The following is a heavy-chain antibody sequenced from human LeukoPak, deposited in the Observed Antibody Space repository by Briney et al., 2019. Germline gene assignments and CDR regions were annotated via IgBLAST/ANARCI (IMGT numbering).Heavy chain of an antibody. Sequence: KPSETLSLTCAVYGGSFSGYYWSWIRQPPGKGLEWIGEINHSGSTNYNPSLKSRVTISVDTSKNQFSLKLSSVTAADTAVYYCARGPPDSSGYYSLMGYWGQGTLVTVSS. V-gene: IGHV4-34*01. CDR3: ARGPPDSSGYYSLMGY. CDR1: GGSFSGYY. CDR2: INHSGST. D-gene: IGHD3-22*01. J-gene: IGHJ4*02.